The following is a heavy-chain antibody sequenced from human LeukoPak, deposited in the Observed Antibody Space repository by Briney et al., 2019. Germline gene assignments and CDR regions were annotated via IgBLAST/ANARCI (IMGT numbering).Heavy chain of an antibody. D-gene: IGHD6-19*01. V-gene: IGHV1-18*01. CDR2: ISAYNGDT. CDR1: GYTFTSYG. Sequence: ASVKVSCKASGYTFTSYGISWVRHAPGQGLEWMGWISAYNGDTNYAQNLQGRVTMTTDTSTSTVYMELRSLRSDDTAVYYCARGLAVAGTWEYYYYYYGMDVWGQGTTVTVSS. J-gene: IGHJ6*02. CDR3: ARGLAVAGTWEYYYYYYGMDV.